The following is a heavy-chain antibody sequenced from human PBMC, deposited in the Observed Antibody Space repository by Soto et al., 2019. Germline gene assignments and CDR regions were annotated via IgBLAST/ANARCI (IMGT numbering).Heavy chain of an antibody. Sequence: GGSLRLSCAASGLTFSSYAMSWVRQAPGKGLEWVSAISGSGGSTYYADSVKGRFTISRDNSKNTLYLQMNSLRADDMAVYHCARLHSTAAGGSVDYWGQGTLVTVSS. D-gene: IGHD6-13*01. CDR2: ISGSGGST. V-gene: IGHV3-23*01. CDR3: ARLHSTAAGGSVDY. CDR1: GLTFSSYA. J-gene: IGHJ4*02.